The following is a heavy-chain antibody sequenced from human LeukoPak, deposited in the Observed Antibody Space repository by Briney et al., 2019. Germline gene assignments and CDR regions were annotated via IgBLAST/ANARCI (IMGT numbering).Heavy chain of an antibody. J-gene: IGHJ6*03. Sequence: PSETLSLTCTVSGGSISSYYWSWIRQPPGKGLEWIGSIYYSGSTYYNPSLKSRVTISVDTSKNQFSLKLSSVTAADTAVYYCARGQGSTSQKTYYYYYCMDVWGKGTTVTVSS. CDR3: ARGQGSTSQKTYYYYYCMDV. CDR2: IYYSGST. V-gene: IGHV4-39*07. CDR1: GGSISSYY. D-gene: IGHD2-2*01.